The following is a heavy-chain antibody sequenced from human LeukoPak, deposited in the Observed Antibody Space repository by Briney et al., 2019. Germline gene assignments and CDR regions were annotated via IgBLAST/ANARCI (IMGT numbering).Heavy chain of an antibody. Sequence: ASMKVSCKASGYTFTSYGISWVRQAPGQGLEWMGWISGYNGNTNHAQKFQGRVTMTTDTSTSTAYMELRSLRSDDAAVYYCARDPRAYCGGDCYPDAFDIWGQGTMVTVSS. V-gene: IGHV1-18*01. CDR2: ISGYNGNT. J-gene: IGHJ3*02. CDR3: ARDPRAYCGGDCYPDAFDI. CDR1: GYTFTSYG. D-gene: IGHD2-21*02.